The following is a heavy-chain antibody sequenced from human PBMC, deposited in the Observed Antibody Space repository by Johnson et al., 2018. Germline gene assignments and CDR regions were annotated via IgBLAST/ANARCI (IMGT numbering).Heavy chain of an antibody. V-gene: IGHV4-61*02. J-gene: IGHJ6*03. D-gene: IGHD3-22*01. Sequence: QVQLQESGPGQVQPSQTLSLTCTVSGGSISSGTYYRTWIRQPAGKGLEWIGRLHTTGSTDYNPSLKSRVTISVDTSKNQFSLKLRSVTAADTAIYYCARESYTEYYDGSGPNYYYYYYMDVWGKGTTVTVSS. CDR2: LHTTGST. CDR1: GGSISSGTYY. CDR3: ARESYTEYYDGSGPNYYYYYYMDV.